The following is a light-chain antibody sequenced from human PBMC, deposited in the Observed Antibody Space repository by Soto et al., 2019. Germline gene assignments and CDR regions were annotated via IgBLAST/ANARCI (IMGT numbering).Light chain of an antibody. V-gene: IGLV1-44*01. J-gene: IGLJ1*01. CDR3: AAWDESLNCVSV. Sequence: QSALTQPPSGCGTPGQSVTISCSGSSSNIGSNTVNWYQQLPGTAPKLLIYSNNQRPSGVPDRFSGSKSGTSDSLAISGLKYEDEDDYYCAAWDESLNCVSVFGSGTKVTVL. CDR1: SSNIGSNT. CDR2: SNN.